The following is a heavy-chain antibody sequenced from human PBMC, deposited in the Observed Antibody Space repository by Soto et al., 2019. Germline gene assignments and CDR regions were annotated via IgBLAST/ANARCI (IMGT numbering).Heavy chain of an antibody. CDR2: ISSSGSTI. V-gene: IGHV3-11*01. Sequence: GGSLRLSCAASGFTFSDYYMSWIRQAPGKGLEWVSYISSSGSTIYYADSVKGRFTISRDNAKNSLYLQMNSLRAEDTAVYYCARGLKMNARSRFDPWGQGTLVTVSS. D-gene: IGHD6-13*01. J-gene: IGHJ5*02. CDR1: GFTFSDYY. CDR3: ARGLKMNARSRFDP.